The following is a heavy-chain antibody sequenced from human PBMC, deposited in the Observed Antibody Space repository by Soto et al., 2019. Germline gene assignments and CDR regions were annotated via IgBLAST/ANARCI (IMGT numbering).Heavy chain of an antibody. J-gene: IGHJ5*02. D-gene: IGHD2-8*01. Sequence: QVPLVQSGAEVKKPGSSVKVSCKASGGTSKTYSISWVRQAPGQGLEWMGGIITVYRSTYYTQKFQGRVTITADESTSTAYMELSSVRSEDTAVYYCSFGLDYAKSWSWFDPWGQGYLVTVSS. CDR1: GGTSKTYS. V-gene: IGHV1-69*01. CDR3: SFGLDYAKSWSWFDP. CDR2: IITVYRST.